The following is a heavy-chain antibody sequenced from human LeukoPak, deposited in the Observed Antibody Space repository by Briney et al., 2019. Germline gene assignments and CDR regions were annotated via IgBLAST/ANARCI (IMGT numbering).Heavy chain of an antibody. Sequence: GGSLRLSCAASGFPFSRTSMTWVRQAPGKGLEWVSTISPSGGSTFYADSVKGRFSLFRDNSKNTLYLQMNSLRAEDTAVCYCARGLNSYDSSGYYFIWGQGTLVTVSS. V-gene: IGHV3-23*01. CDR3: ARGLNSYDSSGYYFI. J-gene: IGHJ4*02. CDR1: GFPFSRTS. D-gene: IGHD3-22*01. CDR2: ISPSGGST.